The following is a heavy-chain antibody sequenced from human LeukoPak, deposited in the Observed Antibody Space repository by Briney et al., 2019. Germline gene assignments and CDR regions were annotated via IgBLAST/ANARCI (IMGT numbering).Heavy chain of an antibody. D-gene: IGHD3-10*01. CDR1: GYTFTGYY. J-gene: IGHJ4*02. V-gene: IGHV1-2*02. CDR2: INPNSGGT. CDR3: ARMYGSGSYTVDY. Sequence: ASVKVSCKASGYTFTGYYMHWVRQAPGQGLEWMGWINPNSGGTNHAQKFQGRVTMTRDTSISTAYMELSRLRSDDTAVYYCARMYGSGSYTVDYWGQGTLVTVSS.